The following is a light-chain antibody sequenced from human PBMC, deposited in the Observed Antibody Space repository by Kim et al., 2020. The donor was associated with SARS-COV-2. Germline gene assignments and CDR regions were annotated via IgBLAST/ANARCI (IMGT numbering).Light chain of an antibody. Sequence: DVVMTQSPLSLPVTLGQPASISCRSSQSLVYDDGNTYLNWFQQRPGQSPRRLIYEVSNRDSGVPDRFSGSGSGTDFTLKISGVEAEDVGVYYCMQGTHPFTFGQGTKLEI. V-gene: IGKV2-30*01. CDR3: MQGTHPFT. J-gene: IGKJ2*01. CDR2: EVS. CDR1: QSLVYDDGNTY.